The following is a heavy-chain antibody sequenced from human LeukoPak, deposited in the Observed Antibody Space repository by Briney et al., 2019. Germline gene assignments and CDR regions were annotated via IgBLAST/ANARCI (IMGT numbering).Heavy chain of an antibody. Sequence: ASVKVSCKASGGTFSSYAISWVRQAPGQGLEWMGRIIPILGIANYAQKFQGRVTITADKSTSTAYMELSSLRSEDTAVYYCARDSMVRGDRVDYWGQGTLVTVSS. CDR1: GGTFSSYA. J-gene: IGHJ4*02. D-gene: IGHD3-10*01. CDR3: ARDSMVRGDRVDY. V-gene: IGHV1-69*04. CDR2: IIPILGIA.